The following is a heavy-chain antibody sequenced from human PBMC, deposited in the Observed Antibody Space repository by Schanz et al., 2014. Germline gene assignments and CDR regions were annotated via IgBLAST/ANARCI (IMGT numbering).Heavy chain of an antibody. CDR1: GFTFSNYS. CDR3: ARGREVVAKIFDV. J-gene: IGHJ3*01. V-gene: IGHV3-21*01. CDR2: ISSTSSYI. D-gene: IGHD3-22*01. Sequence: VQLVESGGDLVKPGGSLRLSCAASGFTFSNYSMNWVRQAPGKGLEWVSSISSTSSYIFYADSVKGRFTISRDNAKNSLYLQMNSLRAEDTGVYYCARGREVVAKIFDVWGQGTMVTVSS.